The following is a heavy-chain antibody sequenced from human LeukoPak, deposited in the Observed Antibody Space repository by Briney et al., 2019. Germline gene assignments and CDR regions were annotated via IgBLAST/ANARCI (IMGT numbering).Heavy chain of an antibody. CDR1: GGSFSGYY. CDR2: INHSGST. J-gene: IGHJ4*02. D-gene: IGHD6-6*01. V-gene: IGHV4-34*01. Sequence: PSETLSLTCVVYGGSFSGYYWSWIRQPPGKGLEWIGEINHSGSTNYNPSLKSRVTISVDTSKNQFSLKLSSVTAADTAVYYCARGIAARAFDYWGQGTLVTVSS. CDR3: ARGIAARAFDY.